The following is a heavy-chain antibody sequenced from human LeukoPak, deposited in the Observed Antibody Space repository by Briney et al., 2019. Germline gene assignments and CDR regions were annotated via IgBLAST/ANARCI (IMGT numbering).Heavy chain of an antibody. CDR2: INHSGST. Sequence: SETPSLTCTVSGGSISSSSYYWSWIRQPPGKGLEWIGEINHSGSTNYNPSLKSRVTISVDTSKNQFSLKLSSVTAADTAVYYCARYVGATMFYFDYWGQGMLVTVSS. V-gene: IGHV4-39*07. J-gene: IGHJ4*02. D-gene: IGHD1-26*01. CDR3: ARYVGATMFYFDY. CDR1: GGSISSSSYY.